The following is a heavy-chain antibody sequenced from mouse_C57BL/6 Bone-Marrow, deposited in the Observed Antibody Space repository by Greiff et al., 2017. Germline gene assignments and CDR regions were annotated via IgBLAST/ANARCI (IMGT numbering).Heavy chain of an antibody. CDR2: ISSGGDYI. Sequence: DVKLVESGEGLVKPGGSLKLSCAASGFTFSSYAMSWVRQTPEKRLEWVAYISSGGDYISYADTVKGRFTISRDNGRNTLYLQMRSLKSDDRAMYYCTAYSNYFAYWGQGTLVTVSA. J-gene: IGHJ3*01. D-gene: IGHD2-5*01. CDR3: TAYSNYFAY. CDR1: GFTFSSYA. V-gene: IGHV5-9-1*02.